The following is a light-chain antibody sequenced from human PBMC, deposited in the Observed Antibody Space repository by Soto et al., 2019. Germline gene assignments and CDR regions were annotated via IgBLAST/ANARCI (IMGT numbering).Light chain of an antibody. V-gene: IGLV2-14*01. CDR1: SSDVGGYNY. CDR2: EDS. Sequence: QSVLTQPASLSGSPGQSITISCTGTSSDVGGYNYVSWYQQHPGKAPKIMIYEDSNRPSGVSNRFSGSKSGNTASLTISGLQAEDEDEYYCSSYTSSSTPWVFGGGTKLTVL. CDR3: SSYTSSSTPWV. J-gene: IGLJ3*02.